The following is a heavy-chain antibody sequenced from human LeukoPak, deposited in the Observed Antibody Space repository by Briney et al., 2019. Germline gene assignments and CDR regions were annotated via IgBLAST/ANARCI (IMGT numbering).Heavy chain of an antibody. D-gene: IGHD3-22*01. CDR2: IRYDGSNK. CDR3: AKAYRSYYDSSGYDH. V-gene: IGHV3-30*02. Sequence: PGGSLRLSCAASGFTFSSYGMHWVRQAPGKGLEWVAFIRYDGSNKYYADSVKGRFTISRDNSKNTLYLQMNSLRAEGTAVYYCAKAYRSYYDSSGYDHWGQGTLVTVSS. J-gene: IGHJ4*02. CDR1: GFTFSSYG.